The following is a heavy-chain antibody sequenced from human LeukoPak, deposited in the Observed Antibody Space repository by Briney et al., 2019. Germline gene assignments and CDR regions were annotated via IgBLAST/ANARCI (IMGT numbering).Heavy chain of an antibody. V-gene: IGHV1-69*06. CDR1: GGTFSSYA. D-gene: IGHD3-10*01. J-gene: IGHJ4*02. Sequence: SVKVSCKASGGTFSSYAISWVRQAPGQGLEWMGGIIPIFGTANYAQKFQGRVTITADKSTSTAYMELRSLRSDDTAVYYCARDRAILWFGELVDYWGQGTLVTVSS. CDR2: IIPIFGTA. CDR3: ARDRAILWFGELVDY.